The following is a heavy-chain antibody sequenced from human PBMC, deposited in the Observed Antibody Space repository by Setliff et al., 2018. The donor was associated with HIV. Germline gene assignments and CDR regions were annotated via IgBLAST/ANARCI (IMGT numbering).Heavy chain of an antibody. V-gene: IGHV4-59*01. Sequence: SETLSLTCTVSGGSISSYYWNWIRQPPGKGLEWIGYIYYSGSTKYNPSLKSRVTISVDTSKNQFSLKLSSVTAADTAVYYCARGVGTLGSNYYGMDVWGQGTMVTVSS. J-gene: IGHJ6*02. CDR1: GGSISSYY. CDR3: ARGVGTLGSNYYGMDV. D-gene: IGHD3-16*01. CDR2: IYYSGST.